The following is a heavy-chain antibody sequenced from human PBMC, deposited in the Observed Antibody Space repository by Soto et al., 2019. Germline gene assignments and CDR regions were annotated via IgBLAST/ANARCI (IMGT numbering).Heavy chain of an antibody. D-gene: IGHD3-22*01. Sequence: SGPTLVNPTETLTLTCTVSGFSLSNARMGVSWIRQPPGKAPEWLAHIFSNDEKSYSTSLKSRLTISKDTSKSQVVLTMTNMDPVDTATYYCARISDSSGLIYYYGMDVWGQGTTVTVSS. V-gene: IGHV2-26*01. CDR3: ARISDSSGLIYYYGMDV. CDR2: IFSNDEK. J-gene: IGHJ6*02. CDR1: GFSLSNARMG.